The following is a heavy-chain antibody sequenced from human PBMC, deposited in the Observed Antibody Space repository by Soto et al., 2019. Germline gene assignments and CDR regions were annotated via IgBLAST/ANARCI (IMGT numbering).Heavy chain of an antibody. CDR1: GFTFDDYA. V-gene: IGHV3-9*01. CDR2: INWNSGSI. J-gene: IGHJ4*01. CDR3: ARDLRYCSGCRCYSSFEY. D-gene: IGHD2-15*01. Sequence: PGGSLRLSCAASGFTFDDYAMHWVRQAPGKGLEWVSGINWNSGSIGYADSVKGRFTISRDNAKSSLYLQMNSLRAEDTAVYYCARDLRYCSGCRCYSSFEYWGHGSLVTVS.